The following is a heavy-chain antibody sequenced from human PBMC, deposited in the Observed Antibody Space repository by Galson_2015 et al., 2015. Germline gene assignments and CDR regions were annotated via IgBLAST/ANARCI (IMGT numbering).Heavy chain of an antibody. J-gene: IGHJ4*01. V-gene: IGHV3-30*04. Sequence: SLRLSCAASGFTFDDYAMHWVRQAPGRGLEWVAVISYDGRNKYYADSVKGRFTISRDNSRNTLYLQMNSLRAEDTAVYYCARDYYDGSGYSFDCSAQGALVTVSS. D-gene: IGHD3-22*01. CDR3: ARDYYDGSGYSFDC. CDR2: ISYDGRNK. CDR1: GFTFDDYA.